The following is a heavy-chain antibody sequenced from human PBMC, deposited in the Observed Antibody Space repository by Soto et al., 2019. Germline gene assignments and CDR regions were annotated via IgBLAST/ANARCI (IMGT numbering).Heavy chain of an antibody. Sequence: EVQLVESGGGLVQPGGSLRLSCAAAGFTFSSYDMHWVCQVAGKGLEWVSAIGVAGDTYYPDSVKGRFTIARETAKNSVYLQMNSLRAEDTAVYYCASGGWGSSWYVGGSRIDYWGQGTLVTVSS. CDR3: ASGGWGSSWYVGGSRIDY. V-gene: IGHV3-13*01. J-gene: IGHJ4*02. CDR2: IGVAGDT. D-gene: IGHD6-13*01. CDR1: GFTFSSYD.